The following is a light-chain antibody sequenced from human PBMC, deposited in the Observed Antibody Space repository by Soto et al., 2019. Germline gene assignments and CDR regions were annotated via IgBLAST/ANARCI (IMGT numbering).Light chain of an antibody. CDR3: CSYAGSYTHSV. Sequence: QSALTQPRSVSGSPGQSVTISCTGTSSDVGGYNYVSWYQQHPGKAPKLMIYDVSKRPSGVPDRFSGSKSGNTASLTISGLQAEDEADYYCCSYAGSYTHSVFGTGTKLTV. J-gene: IGLJ1*01. V-gene: IGLV2-11*01. CDR1: SSDVGGYNY. CDR2: DVS.